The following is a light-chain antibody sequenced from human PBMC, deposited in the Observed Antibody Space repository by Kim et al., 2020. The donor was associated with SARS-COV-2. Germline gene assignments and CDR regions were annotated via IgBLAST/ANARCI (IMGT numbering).Light chain of an antibody. J-gene: IGLJ3*02. CDR2: DND. V-gene: IGLV1-51*01. Sequence: GQKVTISCSGSSSTIGDNFVSWFQKLPGTAPKLLIYDNDKRPSGIPDLFSGSKSATSATLGITGLQTGDEADYYCATWDNSLSGVVFAGGTQLTVL. CDR3: ATWDNSLSGVV. CDR1: SSTIGDNF.